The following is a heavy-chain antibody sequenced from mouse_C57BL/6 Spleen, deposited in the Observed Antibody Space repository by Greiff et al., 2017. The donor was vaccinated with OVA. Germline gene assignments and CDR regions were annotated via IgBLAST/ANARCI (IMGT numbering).Heavy chain of an antibody. V-gene: IGHV1-80*01. CDR3: ARPGDYDVAWFAY. Sequence: VQRVESGAELVKPGASVKISCKASGYAFSSYWMNWVKQRPGKGLEWIGQIYPGDGDTNYNGKFKGKATLTADKSSSTAYMQLSSLTSEDSAVYFCARPGDYDVAWFAYWGQGTLVTVSA. CDR2: IYPGDGDT. D-gene: IGHD2-4*01. CDR1: GYAFSSYW. J-gene: IGHJ3*01.